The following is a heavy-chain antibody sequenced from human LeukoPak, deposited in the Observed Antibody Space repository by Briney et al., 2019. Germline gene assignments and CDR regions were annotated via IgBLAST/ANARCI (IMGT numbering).Heavy chain of an antibody. CDR1: GGSMNSRDYY. J-gene: IGHJ4*02. V-gene: IGHV4-30-4*01. D-gene: IGHD3-10*01. CDR3: ARGAMGRGVPHFDC. CDR2: IYYSGST. Sequence: SQTLSLTCTVSGGSMNSRDYYWSWIRQPPGKVLEWIGYIYYSGSTYYNPSLKSRVSTSVDRSQNQFSLELSPVTAADTAVYYCARGAMGRGVPHFDCWGQGTLVIVSS.